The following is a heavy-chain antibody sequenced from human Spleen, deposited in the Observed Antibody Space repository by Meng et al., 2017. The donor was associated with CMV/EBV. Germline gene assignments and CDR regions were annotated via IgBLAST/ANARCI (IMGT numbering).Heavy chain of an antibody. Sequence: SETLSLTCTVSGGSVSSGDYYWSWIRQSPGKGLEWIGHIYQSGSTNYNPSLKSRVTISVDTSKNQISLTLSSVTAADTAVYYCARGSPGEYYYNRSGYYYFDYWGQGTLVTVSS. CDR3: ARGSPGEYYYNRSGYYYFDY. D-gene: IGHD3-22*01. CDR1: GGSVSSGDYY. J-gene: IGHJ4*02. CDR2: IYQSGST. V-gene: IGHV4-61*08.